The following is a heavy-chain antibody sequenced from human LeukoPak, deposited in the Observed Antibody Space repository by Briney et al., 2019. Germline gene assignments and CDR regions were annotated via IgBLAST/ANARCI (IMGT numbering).Heavy chain of an antibody. Sequence: ASVKVSCKASGYTFTSYDITWVRQATGQGLEWMGWMNPNSGSTGYAQKFQGRVTFSRSSSISTAYMELSSVTAADTAVYYCAVHSTSWSPLYWGQGTLVTVSS. J-gene: IGHJ4*02. CDR1: GYTFTSYD. V-gene: IGHV1-8*03. D-gene: IGHD2-2*01. CDR2: MNPNSGST. CDR3: AVHSTSWSPLY.